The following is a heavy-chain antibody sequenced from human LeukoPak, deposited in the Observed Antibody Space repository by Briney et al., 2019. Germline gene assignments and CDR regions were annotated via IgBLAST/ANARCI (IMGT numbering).Heavy chain of an antibody. V-gene: IGHV3-48*03. CDR3: ARDLERRGSTTVDY. CDR1: GFTFSSYE. CDR2: ISGSGSTI. Sequence: GGSPRLSCAASGFTFSSYEMNWVRQAPGKGLEWVSYISGSGSTIYYADSVKGRFTISRDNAKNSLYLQMNSLRAEDTAVYYCARDLERRGSTTVDYWGHGTLVTVSS. D-gene: IGHD2-2*01. J-gene: IGHJ4*01.